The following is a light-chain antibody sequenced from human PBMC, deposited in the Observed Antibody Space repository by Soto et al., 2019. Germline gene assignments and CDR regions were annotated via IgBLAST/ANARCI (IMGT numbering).Light chain of an antibody. V-gene: IGKV1-9*01. J-gene: IGKJ4*01. CDR2: SAS. Sequence: DIQLTQSPSFPFSSVGGTVTIPCPASQALSNYLAGYQQKPAKAPALLIYSASTFQSGVPPRFSGSGSETEFSLTIRALQPEEFATYYCQQLSRYPLTFGGGTKVDIK. CDR1: QALSNY. CDR3: QQLSRYPLT.